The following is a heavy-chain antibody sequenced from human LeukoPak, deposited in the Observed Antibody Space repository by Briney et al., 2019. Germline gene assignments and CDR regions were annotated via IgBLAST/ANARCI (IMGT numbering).Heavy chain of an antibody. V-gene: IGHV4-59*01. J-gene: IGHJ4*02. D-gene: IGHD4-17*01. CDR2: IYYSGST. CDR1: GGSISSYY. CDR3: ATARRTVTTYFFDY. Sequence: PSETLSLTCTVSGGSISSYYWSWIRQPPGKGLEWIGYIYYSGSTNYNPSLKSRVTISVDTSKNQFSLKLSSVTAADTAVYYCATARRTVTTYFFDYWDQGTLVTVSS.